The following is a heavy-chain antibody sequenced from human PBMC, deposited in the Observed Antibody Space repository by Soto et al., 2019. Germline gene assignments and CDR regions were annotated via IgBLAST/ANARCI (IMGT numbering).Heavy chain of an antibody. D-gene: IGHD2-2*01. J-gene: IGHJ5*02. V-gene: IGHV1-69*13. Sequence: GDSVQVSCKASGGTFSSYAISWVRQAPGQGLEWMGGIIPIFGTANYAQKFQGRVTITADESTSTAYMELSSLRSEDTAVYYCARSTSVYNWFDPWGQGTLVTVSS. CDR1: GGTFSSYA. CDR3: ARSTSVYNWFDP. CDR2: IIPIFGTA.